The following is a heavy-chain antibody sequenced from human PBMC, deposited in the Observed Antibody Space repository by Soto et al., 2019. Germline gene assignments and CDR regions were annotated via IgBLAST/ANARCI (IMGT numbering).Heavy chain of an antibody. D-gene: IGHD5-18*01. V-gene: IGHV1-18*01. CDR3: AGVDTARVLDY. CDR2: ISAYNGNT. CDR1: GYTFTSYG. Sequence: GASVKVSCKASGYTFTSYGISWVRQAPGQGLEWMGWISAYNGNTNYAQKLQGRVTMTTDTSTSTANMEQRRLRSDDTAVYYGAGVDTARVLDYWGKGTRVAVSS. J-gene: IGHJ4*02.